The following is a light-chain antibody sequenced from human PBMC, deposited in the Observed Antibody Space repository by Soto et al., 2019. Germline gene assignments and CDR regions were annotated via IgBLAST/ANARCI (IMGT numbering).Light chain of an antibody. V-gene: IGLV1-40*01. Sequence: QSALTQPPSLSGTPGQRVTISCSGSSSNIGGNTVHWYQHLPGTAPKLLIFDSFIRPSGVPDRFSGSKSGISASLAITGLQAEDDADYYCQAYDSSLSAVVFGGGTKVTVL. J-gene: IGLJ2*01. CDR1: SSNIGGNT. CDR2: DSF. CDR3: QAYDSSLSAVV.